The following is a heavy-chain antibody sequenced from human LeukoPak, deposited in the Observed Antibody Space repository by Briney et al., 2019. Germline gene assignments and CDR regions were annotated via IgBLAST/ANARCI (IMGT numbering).Heavy chain of an antibody. CDR3: ARAAVEFMEAAFDY. CDR2: INPNSGGT. J-gene: IGHJ4*02. V-gene: IGHV1-2*02. CDR1: GGTFSSYA. D-gene: IGHD3-3*01. Sequence: EASVKVSCKASGGTFSSYAFSWVRQAPGQGLEWMGWINPNSGGTNYAQKFQGRVTMTRDTSISTAYMELSRLRSDDTAVYYCARAAVEFMEAAFDYWGQGTLVTVSS.